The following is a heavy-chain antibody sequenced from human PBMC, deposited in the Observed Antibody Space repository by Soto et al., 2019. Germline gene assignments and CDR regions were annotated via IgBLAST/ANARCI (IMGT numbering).Heavy chain of an antibody. J-gene: IGHJ3*02. CDR3: ARDKLTGDYREAFDI. D-gene: IGHD7-27*01. CDR1: GFAFRTYR. V-gene: IGHV3-48*02. Sequence: EVQLVESGGGLVQPGGSLRLSCAASGFAFRTYRLSWVRQAPGKGLEWVAYIDTSSSTMHYADSVEGRFAISRDNAMSSLYLQVNSLRDEDTAIYYCARDKLTGDYREAFDIWGQGTVVTVSS. CDR2: IDTSSSTM.